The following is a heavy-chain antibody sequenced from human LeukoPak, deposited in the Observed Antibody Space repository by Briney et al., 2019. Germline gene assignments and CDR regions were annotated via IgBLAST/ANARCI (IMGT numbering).Heavy chain of an antibody. Sequence: GGSLGLSCAAPGFMFHDYAIHWVRQAPGKGLEWVSLISGDGGSTFYADPVKGRFTISRDNSKNSLYLQMNSLRSDGTALYYCARESESSGWYDYWGQGTLVTVSS. J-gene: IGHJ4*02. CDR2: ISGDGGST. CDR3: ARESESSGWYDY. D-gene: IGHD6-19*01. CDR1: GFMFHDYA. V-gene: IGHV3-43*02.